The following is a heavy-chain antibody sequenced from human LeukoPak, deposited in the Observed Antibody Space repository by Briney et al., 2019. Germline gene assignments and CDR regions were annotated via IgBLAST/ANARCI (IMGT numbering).Heavy chain of an antibody. D-gene: IGHD2-2*01. J-gene: IGHJ4*02. V-gene: IGHV3-48*04. CDR3: ARAYSGGGIVVVPAAN. CDR2: ISSSSSTI. CDR1: GFTFSSYR. Sequence: GGSLRLSCAASGFTFSSYRFNWVRQAPGKGLEWVSYISSSSSTIYYADSVKGRFTISRDDAKNSLYLQMNSLRAEDTAVYYCARAYSGGGIVVVPAANWGQGTLVTVSS.